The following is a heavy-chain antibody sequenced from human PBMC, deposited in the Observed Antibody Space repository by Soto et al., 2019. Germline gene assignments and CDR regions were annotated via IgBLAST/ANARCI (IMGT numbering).Heavy chain of an antibody. Sequence: GGSLRLSCAASGFTFSGSAMHWVRQASGKGLEWVGRIRSKANSYATAYAASVKGRFTISRDDSKNTAYLQMNSLKTEDTAVYYCTRRIGIAAAGSYNWFDPWGQGTLVTVSS. V-gene: IGHV3-73*01. CDR3: TRRIGIAAAGSYNWFDP. CDR1: GFTFSGSA. J-gene: IGHJ5*02. CDR2: IRSKANSYAT. D-gene: IGHD6-13*01.